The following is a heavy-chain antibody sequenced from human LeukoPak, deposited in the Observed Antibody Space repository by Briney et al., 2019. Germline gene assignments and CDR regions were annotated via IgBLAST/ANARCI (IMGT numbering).Heavy chain of an antibody. Sequence: GGSLRLSCAASGFTLSMYDMHWVRQAPGKGLEWVAFIHSDGSKKYYADSVKGRFTISRDNSKNTLYLQMNSLKTEGTALYYCAKLYTSGWIDYWGQGTLVTVSS. CDR3: AKLYTSGWIDY. CDR1: GFTLSMYD. D-gene: IGHD6-19*01. V-gene: IGHV3-30*02. J-gene: IGHJ4*02. CDR2: IHSDGSKK.